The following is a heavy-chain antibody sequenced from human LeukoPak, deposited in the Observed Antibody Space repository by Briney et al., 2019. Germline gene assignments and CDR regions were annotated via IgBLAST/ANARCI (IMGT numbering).Heavy chain of an antibody. Sequence: VSCKVSGYTFTDYYMHWVQQAPGKGLEWMGLVDPEDGETIYAEKFQGRVTITADTSTDTAYMGLSTLRSEDTAVYYCATVPISSWGDMYYFDHGGQVTLVTVSS. J-gene: IGHJ4*02. V-gene: IGHV1-69-2*01. CDR1: GYTFTDYY. CDR3: ATVPISSWGDMYYFDH. D-gene: IGHD6-13*01. CDR2: VDPEDGET.